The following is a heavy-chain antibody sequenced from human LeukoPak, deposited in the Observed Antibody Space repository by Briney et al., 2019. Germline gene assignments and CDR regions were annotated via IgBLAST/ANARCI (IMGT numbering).Heavy chain of an antibody. Sequence: SETLSLTCTVSGGFSNHCCNLIRQTPGTPLEWIGYIYYSESTSYNPSLKSRVTISVDTSKNQFSLKLTSVIAANTAVYYGSKASGGWCGLFVYSGQGSMVSVSS. J-gene: IGHJ4*02. CDR1: GGFSNHC. D-gene: IGHD2-21*01. CDR3: SKASGGWCGLFVY. V-gene: IGHV4-59*08. CDR2: IYYSEST.